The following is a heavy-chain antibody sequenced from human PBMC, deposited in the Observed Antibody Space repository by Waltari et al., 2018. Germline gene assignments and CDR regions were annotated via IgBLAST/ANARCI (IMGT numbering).Heavy chain of an antibody. Sequence: QLQLQESGPGLVKPSETLSLTCTVSGGSISSRSYYWGWIRQSPGKGLEWIGSIYYSGSTYYNPTLKIRVTISGDTSKNQFSLKLSSVTAADTAVYYCARHWKKSGYRFDPWGQGTLVTVSS. CDR1: GGSISSRSYY. CDR3: ARHWKKSGYRFDP. D-gene: IGHD5-12*01. V-gene: IGHV4-39*01. CDR2: IYYSGST. J-gene: IGHJ5*02.